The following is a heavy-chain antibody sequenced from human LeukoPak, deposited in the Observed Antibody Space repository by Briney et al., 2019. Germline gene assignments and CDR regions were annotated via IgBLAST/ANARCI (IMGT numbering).Heavy chain of an antibody. Sequence: PSETLSLTCSVSGASTTSYYWNWIRQAPGKGLEWIGYIYSDGTTSYSPSLRSRVTISIDTSRNQFSLKLSSVTAADAAVYYCARDTRSYDTSGYYYFDYWGQGALVAVSS. CDR1: GASTTSYY. V-gene: IGHV4-59*01. CDR3: ARDTRSYDTSGYYYFDY. J-gene: IGHJ4*02. CDR2: IYSDGTT. D-gene: IGHD3-22*01.